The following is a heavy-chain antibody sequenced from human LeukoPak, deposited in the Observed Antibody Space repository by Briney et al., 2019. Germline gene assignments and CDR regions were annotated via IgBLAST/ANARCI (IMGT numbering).Heavy chain of an antibody. CDR1: GGSIINSY. CDR3: ARHEVVVPFFDY. CDR2: ISFGGSP. D-gene: IGHD2-15*01. Sequence: SETLSLSCTVSGGSIINSYWSWIRQPPGKGLEWIGYISFGGSPNYSPSLKSRVTMSVVTSENQFSLKLSSVTAADTAVYYCARHEVVVPFFDYWGQGTLVTVSS. V-gene: IGHV4-59*08. J-gene: IGHJ4*02.